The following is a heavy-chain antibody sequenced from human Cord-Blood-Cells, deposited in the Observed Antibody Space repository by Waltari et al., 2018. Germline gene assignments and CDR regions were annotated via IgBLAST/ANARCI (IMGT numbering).Heavy chain of an antibody. J-gene: IGHJ4*02. D-gene: IGHD3-9*01. CDR3: ARGPLRYFDWLLWNFDY. CDR2: IKQDGSEK. Sequence: EVQLVESGGGLVQPGGSLRLSCAASGFTFSSYWMSWVRQAPGTWLEWVANIKQDGSEKYYVASVKGRFTISRDNAKNSLYLQMNSLRAEDTAVYYCARGPLRYFDWLLWNFDYWGQGTLVTVSS. V-gene: IGHV3-7*04. CDR1: GFTFSSYW.